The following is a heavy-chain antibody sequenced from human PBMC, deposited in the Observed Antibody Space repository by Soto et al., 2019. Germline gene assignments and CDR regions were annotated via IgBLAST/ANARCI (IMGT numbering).Heavy chain of an antibody. CDR1: GGSISSSSYY. J-gene: IGHJ6*03. Sequence: SETLSLTCTVSGGSISSSSYYWGWIRQPPGKGLEWIGSIYYSGSTYYNPSLKSRVTISVDTSKNQFSLKLSSVTAADTAVYYCARHLFRYYDILTGYLNPYYYYYMDVWGKGTTVTVSS. CDR2: IYYSGST. D-gene: IGHD3-9*01. CDR3: ARHLFRYYDILTGYLNPYYYYYMDV. V-gene: IGHV4-39*01.